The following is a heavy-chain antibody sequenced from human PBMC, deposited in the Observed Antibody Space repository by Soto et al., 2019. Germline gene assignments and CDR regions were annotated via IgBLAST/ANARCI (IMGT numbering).Heavy chain of an antibody. CDR3: ARSPYYYYMDV. CDR1: GYTFAGYY. Sequence: VASVKVSCKASGYTFAGYYMHWVRQAPGQGLEWMGWINPNSGGTNYAQKFQGWVTMTRDTSISTAYMELSRLRSDDTAVYYCARSPYYYYMDVWGKGTTVTVSS. V-gene: IGHV1-2*04. CDR2: INPNSGGT. J-gene: IGHJ6*03.